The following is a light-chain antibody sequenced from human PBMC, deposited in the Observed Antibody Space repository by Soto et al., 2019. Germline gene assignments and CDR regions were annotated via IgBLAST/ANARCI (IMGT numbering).Light chain of an antibody. CDR3: QQYNSYSWT. V-gene: IGKV1-6*01. Sequence: AIQMTQSPSSLSASVGDRVTVTCRASQDIRSDVGWYQQKPGQAPKVLMYAASRLHSGVPSRFSGSGSGTNFVLTISSLQPEDVATYYCQQYNSYSWTFGQGTKV. CDR1: QDIRSD. J-gene: IGKJ1*01. CDR2: AAS.